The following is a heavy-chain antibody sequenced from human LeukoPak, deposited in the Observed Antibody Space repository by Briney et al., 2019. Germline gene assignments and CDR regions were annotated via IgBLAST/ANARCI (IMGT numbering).Heavy chain of an antibody. CDR3: ARDHCSSTSCYWVY. CDR2: INPNSGGT. J-gene: IGHJ4*02. Sequence: ASVKVSCKASGYTFTGYYMHWVRQAPGQGLEWMGRINPNSGGTNYAQKLQGRVTMTRDTSISTAYMELSRLRSDDTAVYYCARDHCSSTSCYWVYWGQGTLVTVSS. D-gene: IGHD2-2*01. CDR1: GYTFTGYY. V-gene: IGHV1-2*06.